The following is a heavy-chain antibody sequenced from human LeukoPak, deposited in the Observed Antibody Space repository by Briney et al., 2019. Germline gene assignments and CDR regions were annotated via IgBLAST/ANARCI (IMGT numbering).Heavy chain of an antibody. D-gene: IGHD3-3*01. V-gene: IGHV1-3*01. CDR1: GYTFTSYA. CDR2: INAGNGNT. J-gene: IGHJ4*02. CDR3: ARGRYYDFWSGYNYYFDY. Sequence: ASVTVSCKASGYTFTSYAMHWVRQAPGQRLEWMGWINAGNGNTKYSQKFQGRVTITRDTSASTAYMELSSLRSEDTAVYYCARGRYYDFWSGYNYYFDYWGQGTLVTVSS.